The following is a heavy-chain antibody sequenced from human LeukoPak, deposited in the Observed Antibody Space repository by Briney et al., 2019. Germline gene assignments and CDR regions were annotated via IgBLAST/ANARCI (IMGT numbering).Heavy chain of an antibody. D-gene: IGHD1-26*01. V-gene: IGHV3-21*01. CDR1: GFTFSSYS. CDR3: ARVPYSGYHFDY. J-gene: IGHJ4*02. CDR2: ISSSSSYI. Sequence: PGGSLRLSCAASGFTFSSYSMNWVRQAPGKGLEWVSYISSSSSYIYYADSVKGRFTISRDNAKNSLYLQMNSLRAEDTAVYYCARVPYSGYHFDYWGQGTLVTVSS.